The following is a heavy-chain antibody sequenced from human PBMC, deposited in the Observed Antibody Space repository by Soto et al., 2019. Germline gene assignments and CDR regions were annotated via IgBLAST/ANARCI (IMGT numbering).Heavy chain of an antibody. CDR3: ARASAREGGCWSGYYTDYYYGMDV. D-gene: IGHD3-3*01. V-gene: IGHV3-53*01. CDR2: IYSGGST. Sequence: GGSLRLSCAASGFTVSSNYMSWVRQAPGTGLEWVSVIYSGGSTYSADSAKGRFTISRDNSKNTLYRQMNSRRAEDTAVYYCARASAREGGCWSGYYTDYYYGMDVWGQGTTVTVSS. CDR1: GFTVSSNY. J-gene: IGHJ6*02.